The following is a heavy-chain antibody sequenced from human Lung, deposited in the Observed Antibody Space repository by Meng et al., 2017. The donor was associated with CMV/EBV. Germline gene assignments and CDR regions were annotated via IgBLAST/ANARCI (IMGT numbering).Heavy chain of an antibody. CDR2: IYSGDSST. D-gene: IGHD6-19*01. V-gene: IGHV3-23*03. CDR1: GFTFSNYA. J-gene: IGHJ4*02. CDR3: AKVRSGWYYDY. Sequence: GESLKISCAASGFTFSNYAMTWVRQAPGKGLEWVSFIYSGDSSTSYADSVKGRFTISRDNSKNTLYLQMNSLRAEDTAVYYCAKVRSGWYYDYWGQGTLVTVSS.